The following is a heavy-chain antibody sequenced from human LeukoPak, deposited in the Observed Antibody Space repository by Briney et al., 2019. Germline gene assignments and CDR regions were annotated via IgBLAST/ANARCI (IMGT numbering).Heavy chain of an antibody. J-gene: IGHJ6*02. CDR3: ARDRGTYGMDV. CDR1: GFTFKNHA. Sequence: GGSLRLSCAASGFTFKNHAVTWVRQAPGKGLEWVSYISSSSSTIYYADSVKGRFTISRDNAKSSLYLQMNSLRAEDTAVYYCARDRGTYGMDVWGQGTTVTVSS. V-gene: IGHV3-48*04. CDR2: ISSSSSTI. D-gene: IGHD3-16*01.